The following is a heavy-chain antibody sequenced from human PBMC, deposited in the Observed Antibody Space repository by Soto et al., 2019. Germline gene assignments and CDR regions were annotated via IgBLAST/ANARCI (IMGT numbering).Heavy chain of an antibody. CDR3: ASSHAGAHITAAVH. D-gene: IGHD6-13*01. CDR2: IYHSGST. CDR1: GHSMSNTDYF. V-gene: IGHV4-30-2*01. Sequence: PSETLSLTCTVSGHSMSNTDYFWGWIRQTPGKGLQWIGYIYHSGSTYYNPSLKSRVTISVDRSKNQFSLKLSSVTAADTAVYYCASSHAGAHITAAVHWGQGTLVTVSS. J-gene: IGHJ4*02.